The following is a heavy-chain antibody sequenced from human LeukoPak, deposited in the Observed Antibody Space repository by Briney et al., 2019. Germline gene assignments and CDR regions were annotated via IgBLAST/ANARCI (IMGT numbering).Heavy chain of an antibody. V-gene: IGHV3-30*02. Sequence: GGSLRLSCAASGFTFSSYGMHWVRQAPGKGLEWVAFIRYDGSNKYYADSVKGRFTISRDNSKNTLYLQMNSLRAEDTAVYYCAKDGQDIVVVVAADPGHSAFDIWGQGTMVTVSS. CDR3: AKDGQDIVVVVAADPGHSAFDI. D-gene: IGHD2-15*01. CDR1: GFTFSSYG. CDR2: IRYDGSNK. J-gene: IGHJ3*02.